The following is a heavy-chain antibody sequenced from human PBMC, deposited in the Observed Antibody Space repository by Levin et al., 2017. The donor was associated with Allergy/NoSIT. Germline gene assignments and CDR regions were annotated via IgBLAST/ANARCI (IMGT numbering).Heavy chain of an antibody. D-gene: IGHD4-23*01. CDR3: AIRYGGNSAEYFQH. CDR2: ISGSGGST. V-gene: IGHV3-23*01. CDR1: GFTFSSYA. J-gene: IGHJ1*01. Sequence: GGSLRLSCAASGFTFSSYAMSWVRQAPGKGLEWVSAISGSGGSTYYADSVKGRFTISRDNSKNTLYLQMNSLRAEDTAVYYCAIRYGGNSAEYFQHWGQGTLVTVSS.